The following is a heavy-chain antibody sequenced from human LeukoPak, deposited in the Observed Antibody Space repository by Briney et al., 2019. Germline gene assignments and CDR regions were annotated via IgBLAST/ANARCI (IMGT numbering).Heavy chain of an antibody. Sequence: ASVKVSCKASGYTFTSYYMHWVRQAPGQGLEWMGIINPSGGSTSYAQKFQGRVTMTRDTSTSTVYMELSSLRSEDTAVYYCAREVECSGGSCYPGGLDYWGQGTLVTVSS. J-gene: IGHJ4*02. V-gene: IGHV1-46*01. CDR1: GYTFTSYY. CDR2: INPSGGST. D-gene: IGHD2-15*01. CDR3: AREVECSGGSCYPGGLDY.